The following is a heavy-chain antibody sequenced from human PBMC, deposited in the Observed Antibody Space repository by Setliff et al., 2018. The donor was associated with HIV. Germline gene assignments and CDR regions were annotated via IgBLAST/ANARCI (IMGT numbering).Heavy chain of an antibody. V-gene: IGHV4-38-2*01. J-gene: IGHJ4*02. CDR2: VYHIGTT. Sequence: ETLSLTCAVSGYSISTAYYWGWIRQPPGKGLEWIGSVYHIGTTYYNPSLKSRVTISVDMSNNQFSLKVTSVTAADTAVYYCMRGRSITIFGVAYFDFWGQGTQVTVSS. CDR1: GYSISTAYY. CDR3: MRGRSITIFGVAYFDF. D-gene: IGHD3-3*01.